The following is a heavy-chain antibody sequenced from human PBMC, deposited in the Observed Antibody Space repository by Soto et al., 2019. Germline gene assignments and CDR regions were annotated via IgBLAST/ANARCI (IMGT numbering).Heavy chain of an antibody. CDR1: GGSISSSSFH. J-gene: IGHJ5*02. CDR2: IYYSGST. CDR3: AIREREAGMECPFAP. D-gene: IGHD6-13*01. Sequence: SETLSLTCTVSGGSISSSSFHWGWIRQPPGKGLEWIGSIYYSGSTYYSPSLKSRVTISVDTSKNQFSLKLSSVTAADTAVDFCAIREREAGMECPFAPRLQCNMVT. V-gene: IGHV4-39*01.